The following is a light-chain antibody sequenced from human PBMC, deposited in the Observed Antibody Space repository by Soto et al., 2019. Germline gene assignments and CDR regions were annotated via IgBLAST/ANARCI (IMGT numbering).Light chain of an antibody. J-gene: IGKJ1*01. V-gene: IGKV1-39*01. CDR2: AAS. Sequence: DIQMTQSPSSLSASVGDRVTITCRASQSISSYLNWYQQKPGKSPKLLIYAASSLQSGVPSRFSGRGSGTDFTLTISSLKPEEFATYYCQQSYSTPETFGQGTKVEIK. CDR1: QSISSY. CDR3: QQSYSTPET.